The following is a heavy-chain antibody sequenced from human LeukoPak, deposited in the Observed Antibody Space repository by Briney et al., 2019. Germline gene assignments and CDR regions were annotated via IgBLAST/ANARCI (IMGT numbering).Heavy chain of an antibody. V-gene: IGHV3-53*01. Sequence: GGSLRLSCTVSGFTVSSNSMSWVRQAPGKGLEWVSFIYSAGSIYYSDSVKGRFTISRDNSKNTLYLQMNSLRAEDTAVYYCAKCILTGYYKGYMDVWGKGTTVTISS. CDR1: GFTVSSNS. J-gene: IGHJ6*03. D-gene: IGHD3-9*01. CDR3: AKCILTGYYKGYMDV. CDR2: IYSAGSI.